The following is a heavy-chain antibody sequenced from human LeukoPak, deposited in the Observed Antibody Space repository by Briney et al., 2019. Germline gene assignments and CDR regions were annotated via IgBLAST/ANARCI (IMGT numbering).Heavy chain of an antibody. CDR2: IYYSGST. D-gene: IGHD1-20*01. CDR1: GGSISSSSYY. CDR3: ARATNRLTANDY. V-gene: IGHV4-39*07. Sequence: PSETLSLTCTVSGGSISSSSYYWGWIRQPPGKGLEWIGSIYYSGSTYYNPSLKSRVTISVDTSKNQFSLKLSSVTAADTAVYYCARATNRLTANDYWGQGTLVTVSS. J-gene: IGHJ4*02.